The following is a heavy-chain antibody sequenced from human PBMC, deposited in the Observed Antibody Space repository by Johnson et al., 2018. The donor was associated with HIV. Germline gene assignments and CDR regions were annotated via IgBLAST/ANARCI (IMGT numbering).Heavy chain of an antibody. CDR1: GFTFSSYA. J-gene: IGHJ3*02. CDR2: ISYDGSDK. D-gene: IGHD6-13*01. V-gene: IGHV3-30*03. Sequence: QVQLVESGGGVVQPGRSLRLSCAASGFTFSSYAMHWVRQAPAKGLEWVAAISYDGSDKYYADSVKGRFTIYRDNSKNTLSLQMDSLRPEDTAVYYCAREQELIGERAFDIWGQGTMVTVSS. CDR3: AREQELIGERAFDI.